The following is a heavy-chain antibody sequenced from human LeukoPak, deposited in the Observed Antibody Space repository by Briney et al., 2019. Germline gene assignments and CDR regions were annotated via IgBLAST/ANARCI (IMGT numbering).Heavy chain of an antibody. CDR3: ARDLLGGANYYYYYYMDV. V-gene: IGHV3-30*02. CDR1: GFTFSSYW. J-gene: IGHJ6*03. D-gene: IGHD1-26*01. Sequence: GGSLRLSCAASGFTFSSYWMTWVRQAPGKGLEWVAFIRYDGNDKYYADSVKGRFTISRDKSKNTLYLQMNSLRAEDTAVYYCARDLLGGANYYYYYYMDVWGKGTTVTVSS. CDR2: IRYDGNDK.